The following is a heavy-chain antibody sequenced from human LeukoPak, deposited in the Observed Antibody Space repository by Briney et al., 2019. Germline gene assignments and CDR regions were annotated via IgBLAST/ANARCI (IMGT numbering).Heavy chain of an antibody. Sequence: SQTLSLTCTVSGGSISSAGYYWSWIRQYPGQGLEWIGYIYYSGNAYNNPSLKSRLTISLDTSKNQFSLKLTSVTAADAAVYFCAGLVTQMESMDVWGQGTTVTVSS. V-gene: IGHV4-31*03. D-gene: IGHD2-21*02. CDR3: AGLVTQMESMDV. J-gene: IGHJ6*02. CDR1: GGSISSAGYY. CDR2: IYYSGNA.